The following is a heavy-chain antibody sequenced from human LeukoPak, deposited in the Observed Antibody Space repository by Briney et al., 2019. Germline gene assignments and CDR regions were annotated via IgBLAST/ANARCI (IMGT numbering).Heavy chain of an antibody. J-gene: IGHJ4*02. D-gene: IGHD1-26*01. CDR3: ARGKRVGADFDY. V-gene: IGHV1-8*01. CDR1: GYTFTSYD. Sequence: ASVKVSCKASGYTFTSYDINWVRQATGQGLEWMGWMNPNSGNTGYAQKFQGRVTMIRNTSISTAYMELSSLRSEDTAVYYCARGKRVGADFDYWGQGTLVTVSS. CDR2: MNPNSGNT.